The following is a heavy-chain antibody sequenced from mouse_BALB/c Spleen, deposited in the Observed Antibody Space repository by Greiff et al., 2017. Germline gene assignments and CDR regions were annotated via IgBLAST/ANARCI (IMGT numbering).Heavy chain of an antibody. D-gene: IGHD2-4*01. CDR3: AREGSTMITTWFAY. CDR2: IWAGGST. Sequence: QVQLQQSGPGLVAPSQSLSITCTVSGFSLTSYGVHWVRQPPGKGLEWLGVIWAGGSTNYNSALMSRLSISKDNSKSQVFLKMNSLQTDDTAMYYCAREGSTMITTWFAYWGQGTLVTVSA. J-gene: IGHJ3*01. V-gene: IGHV2-9*02. CDR1: GFSLTSYG.